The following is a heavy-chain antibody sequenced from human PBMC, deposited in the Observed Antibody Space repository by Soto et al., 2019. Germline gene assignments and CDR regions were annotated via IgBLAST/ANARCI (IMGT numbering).Heavy chain of an antibody. CDR2: ISAYNGNT. Sequence: QVQLVQSGAEVKKPGASVKVSCKASGYTFTSYGISWVRQAPGQGLEWMGWISAYNGNTNYAQKLQGRVPMPTDTSTSTAYMELRSLRSDDTAVYYCASFSDYDILTGYFQWGQGTLVTVSS. D-gene: IGHD3-9*01. J-gene: IGHJ4*02. CDR1: GYTFTSYG. V-gene: IGHV1-18*01. CDR3: ASFSDYDILTGYFQ.